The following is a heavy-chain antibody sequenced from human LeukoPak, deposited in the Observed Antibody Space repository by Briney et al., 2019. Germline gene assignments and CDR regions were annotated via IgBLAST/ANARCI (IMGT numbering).Heavy chain of an antibody. CDR1: GFTFSSYG. V-gene: IGHV3-30*18. J-gene: IGHJ4*02. CDR3: AKVGTKLRFLEWLSYYFDY. D-gene: IGHD3-3*01. CDR2: ISYDGSNK. Sequence: GGSLRLSCAASGFTFSSYGMHWVRQAPGKGLEWVAVISYDGSNKYYADSVKGRFTISRDNSKNTLYLQMNSLRAEDTAVYYCAKVGTKLRFLEWLSYYFDYWGQGTLVTVSS.